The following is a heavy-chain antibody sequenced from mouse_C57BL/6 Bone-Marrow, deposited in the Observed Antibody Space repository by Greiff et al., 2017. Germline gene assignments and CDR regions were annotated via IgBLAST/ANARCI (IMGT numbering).Heavy chain of an antibody. Sequence: DVQLEESGGGLVQPKGSLKLSCAASGFSFKTYDMHWVRQAPGKGLEWVARIRSKSNNYATYYADSVKDRFTIAIEDSESMLYLQMDILKTEDTAMYYCVGRGMDDWGEGTSVTVSS. CDR1: GFSFKTYD. J-gene: IGHJ4*01. CDR3: VGRGMDD. V-gene: IGHV10-1*01. CDR2: IRSKSNNYAT.